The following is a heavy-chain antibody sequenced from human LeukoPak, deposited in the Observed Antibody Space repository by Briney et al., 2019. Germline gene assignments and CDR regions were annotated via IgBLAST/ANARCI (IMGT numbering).Heavy chain of an antibody. V-gene: IGHV4-59*12. CDR2: IYYSGSA. D-gene: IGHD3-9*01. CDR1: GGSISGYY. Sequence: SETLSLTCTVSGGSISGYYWNWIRQPPGKGLEWIGYIYYSGSANYNPSLKSRVTISVDTSKNQFSLKLSSVTAADTAVYYCARDRYDILTGYYWDAFDIWGQGTMVTVSS. CDR3: ARDRYDILTGYYWDAFDI. J-gene: IGHJ3*02.